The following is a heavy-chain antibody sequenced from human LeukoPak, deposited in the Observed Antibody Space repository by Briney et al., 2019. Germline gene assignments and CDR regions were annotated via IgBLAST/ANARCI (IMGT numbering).Heavy chain of an antibody. Sequence: ASVKVSCKASGYTFTSHYMHWVRQAPGQGLEWMGIINPSGGSTTYAQKFQGGVTMTRDMSTSTVYMELSSLRSEDTAVYSCARGEYSSPRSAFDIWGQGTMVTVSS. CDR1: GYTFTSHY. J-gene: IGHJ3*02. D-gene: IGHD6-6*01. CDR3: ARGEYSSPRSAFDI. V-gene: IGHV1-46*01. CDR2: INPSGGST.